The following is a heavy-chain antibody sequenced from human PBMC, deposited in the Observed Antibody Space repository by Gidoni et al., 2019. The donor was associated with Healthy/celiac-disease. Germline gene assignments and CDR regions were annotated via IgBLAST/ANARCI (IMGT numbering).Heavy chain of an antibody. CDR2: IYYSGST. Sequence: QVQLQESGPGLVKPSKTLSLTCTVSGGSISSGGYYWSWIRQHPGKGLEWIGYIYYSGSTYYNPSLKSRVTISVDTSKNQFSLKLSSVTAADTAVYYCARERVFPHPVVSRLAFDIWGQGTMVTVSS. V-gene: IGHV4-31*03. CDR3: ARERVFPHPVVSRLAFDI. J-gene: IGHJ3*02. CDR1: GGSISSGGYY. D-gene: IGHD2-21*01.